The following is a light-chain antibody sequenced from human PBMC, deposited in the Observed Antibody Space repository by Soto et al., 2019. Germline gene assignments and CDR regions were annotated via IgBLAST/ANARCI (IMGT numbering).Light chain of an antibody. Sequence: EIVLTHSPGTLSLSPGERATLSCRASLTISDNYLAWYQQKAGQAPRLVIYGASSRATGIPDRFSASGSGTDFTLTISRLEPEDFVVYYCQQYSMAPLTFGQGTKVEVK. V-gene: IGKV3-20*01. J-gene: IGKJ1*01. CDR1: LTISDNY. CDR3: QQYSMAPLT. CDR2: GAS.